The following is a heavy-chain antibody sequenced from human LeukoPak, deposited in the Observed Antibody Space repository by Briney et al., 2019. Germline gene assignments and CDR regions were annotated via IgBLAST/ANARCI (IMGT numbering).Heavy chain of an antibody. V-gene: IGHV3-74*01. Sequence: HPGGSLRLSCVASGFTFSNYWMLWVRQAPGRRLMWVSRINGDGSTTNYADSVKGRFTISRDNAKNTLYLQMSSLRAEDTAMYYCVPEEKYSSGWFYFDSWGLGTLVTVSS. D-gene: IGHD6-19*01. J-gene: IGHJ4*02. CDR3: VPEEKYSSGWFYFDS. CDR1: GFTFSNYW. CDR2: INGDGSTT.